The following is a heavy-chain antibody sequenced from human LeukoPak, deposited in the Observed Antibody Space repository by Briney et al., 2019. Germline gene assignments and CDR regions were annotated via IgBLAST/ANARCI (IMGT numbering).Heavy chain of an antibody. CDR2: ISSSSSYI. CDR3: ARDAPSWLAYFHY. V-gene: IGHV3-21*01. CDR1: GFTFSSYS. D-gene: IGHD6-19*01. J-gene: IGHJ4*02. Sequence: GGSLRLSCAASGFTFSSYSMSWVRQAPGKGLEWVSSISSSSSYIYYADSVKGRFTISRDNAKNSLYLQMNSLRAEDTAVYYCARDAPSWLAYFHYSGQGALVTLSS.